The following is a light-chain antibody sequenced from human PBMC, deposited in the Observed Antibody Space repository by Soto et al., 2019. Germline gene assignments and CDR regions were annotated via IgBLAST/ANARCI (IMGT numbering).Light chain of an antibody. CDR2: SDH. J-gene: IGLJ1*01. CDR3: AAWDDTLDAYV. Sequence: QSVLTQPPSASETPGQRVTISCSGSSSNIGSDYVNWYQQVPGTAPKLLIYSDHQRPSGVPDRFSGSKSGTSASLAISGLQSEDEADYYCAAWDDTLDAYVFGTGTKLTVL. V-gene: IGLV1-44*01. CDR1: SSNIGSDY.